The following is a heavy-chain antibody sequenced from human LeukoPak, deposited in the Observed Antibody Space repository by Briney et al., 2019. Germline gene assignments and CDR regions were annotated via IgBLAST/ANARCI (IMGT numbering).Heavy chain of an antibody. CDR3: ARDTPDYYDSSGSGLDY. CDR1: GFTFSDYY. J-gene: IGHJ4*02. V-gene: IGHV3-11*01. D-gene: IGHD3-22*01. CDR2: ISSSGSTI. Sequence: GGSLRLSCAVSGFTFSDYYMSWIRQAPGKGLEWVSYISSSGSTIYYTDSVKGRFTISRDNAKNSLYLQMNSLRAEDTAVYYCARDTPDYYDSSGSGLDYWGQGTLVTLSS.